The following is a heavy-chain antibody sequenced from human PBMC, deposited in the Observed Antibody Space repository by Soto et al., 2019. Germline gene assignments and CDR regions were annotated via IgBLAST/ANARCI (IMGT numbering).Heavy chain of an antibody. V-gene: IGHV4-4*07. J-gene: IGHJ4*02. Sequence: SETLSLTCTVSNDSISGLYWTWIRQPAGKGLEWIGRIYSSGETNYNPSLTGRVIMSLDTSKNQFSLNLTSVTAADTAVYYCARASQCKSYFDCFAWLDYWGQGTLVTVSS. CDR2: IYSSGET. CDR1: NDSISGLY. CDR3: ARASQCKSYFDCFAWLDY. D-gene: IGHD3-9*01.